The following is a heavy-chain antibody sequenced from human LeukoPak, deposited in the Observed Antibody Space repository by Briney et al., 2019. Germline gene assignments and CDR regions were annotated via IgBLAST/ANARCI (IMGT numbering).Heavy chain of an antibody. J-gene: IGHJ4*02. V-gene: IGHV3-9*01. CDR2: ISWNSGSI. CDR1: GFTFDDYA. D-gene: IGHD3-10*01. CDR3: AKDISGAYYYGSGSYAY. Sequence: PGGSLRLSCAASGFTFDDYAMHWVRQAPGKGLEWVSGISWNSGSIGYADSVKGRSTISRDNAKNSLYLQMNSLRAEDTALYYCAKDISGAYYYGSGSYAYWGQGTLVTVSS.